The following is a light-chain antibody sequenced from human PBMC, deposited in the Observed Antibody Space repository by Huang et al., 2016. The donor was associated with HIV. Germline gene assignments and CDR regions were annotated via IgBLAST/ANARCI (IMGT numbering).Light chain of an antibody. CDR1: QNIYSW. Sequence: EIQMTQSPSTLSASVGDRVTITGRASQNIYSWLAWYQQKPGTAPKLLIHQASNLESGVPSSFSGSRSGREFNLTISSLQPDDVSTYYCQQYKVYSPTFGQGTKVEVK. V-gene: IGKV1-5*03. CDR2: QAS. J-gene: IGKJ1*01. CDR3: QQYKVYSPT.